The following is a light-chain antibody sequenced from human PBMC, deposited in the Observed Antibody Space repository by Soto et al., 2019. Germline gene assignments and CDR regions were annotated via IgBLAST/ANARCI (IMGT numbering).Light chain of an antibody. CDR3: SSYEDSSILV. V-gene: IGLV2-14*01. Sequence: QSVLTQPASVSGSPGQSITISCTGTSSDIGYYNYVSWYQQHPGKAPKVIIYEVSNRPSGVSDRFSGSKSGNTASLTISGLQAEDEGDYYCSSYEDSSILVFGGGTKLTVL. CDR2: EVS. J-gene: IGLJ3*02. CDR1: SSDIGYYNY.